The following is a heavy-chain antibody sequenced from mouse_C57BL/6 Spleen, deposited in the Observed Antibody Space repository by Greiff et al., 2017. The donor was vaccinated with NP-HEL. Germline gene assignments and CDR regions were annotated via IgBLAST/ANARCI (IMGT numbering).Heavy chain of an antibody. J-gene: IGHJ3*01. CDR2: INPSTGGT. Sequence: VQLQQSGPELVKPGASVKISCKASGYSFTGYYMNWVKQSPEKSLEWIGEINPSTGGTTYNQKFKAKATLTVDKSSSTAYMQLKSLTSEDSAVYYCARSPRDGDHLWGQGTLVTVSA. D-gene: IGHD1-2*01. CDR3: ARSPRDGDHL. CDR1: GYSFTGYY. V-gene: IGHV1-42*01.